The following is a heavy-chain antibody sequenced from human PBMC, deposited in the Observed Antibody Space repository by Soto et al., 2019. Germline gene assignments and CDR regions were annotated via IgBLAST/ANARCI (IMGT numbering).Heavy chain of an antibody. CDR1: GGTFSSYA. V-gene: IGHV1-69*06. D-gene: IGHD1-7*01. CDR3: AREERGLELPSIVYGMDV. J-gene: IGHJ6*02. Sequence: AASVKVSCKASGGTFSSYAISWVRQAPGQGLEWMGGIIPIFGTANYAQKFQGRVTITADKSTSTAYMELSSLRSEDTAVYYCAREERGLELPSIVYGMDVWAQGTTVTVSS. CDR2: IIPIFGTA.